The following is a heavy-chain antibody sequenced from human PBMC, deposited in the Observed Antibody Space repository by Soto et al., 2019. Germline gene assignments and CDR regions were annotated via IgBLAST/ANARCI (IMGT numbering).Heavy chain of an antibody. Sequence: LRLSCAASGFTFSRYAMSWVRQAPGKGLEWVSIVSGSGATTSYVDSVKGRFTISRDNSKNTLYLQMNSLRAEDTAIYFCAKTSGSYLDAFAYWGQGTLVIGSS. D-gene: IGHD3-10*01. J-gene: IGHJ4*02. CDR2: VSGSGATT. CDR3: AKTSGSYLDAFAY. CDR1: GFTFSRYA. V-gene: IGHV3-23*01.